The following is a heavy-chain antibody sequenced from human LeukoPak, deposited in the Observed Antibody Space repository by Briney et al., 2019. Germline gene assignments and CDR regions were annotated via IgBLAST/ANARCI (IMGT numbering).Heavy chain of an antibody. Sequence: GGSLRLSCAASGFTFSSYSMNWVRQAPGKGLEWVSSISSSSSYIYYADSVKGRFTISRDNAKNSLYLQMNSLRAEDTAVYYCASLKITPYYFDYWGQGTLVTVSS. J-gene: IGHJ4*02. V-gene: IGHV3-21*01. D-gene: IGHD2-15*01. CDR2: ISSSSSYI. CDR1: GFTFSSYS. CDR3: ASLKITPYYFDY.